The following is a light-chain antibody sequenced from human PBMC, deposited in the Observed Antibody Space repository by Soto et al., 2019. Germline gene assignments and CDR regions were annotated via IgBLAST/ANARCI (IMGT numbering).Light chain of an antibody. V-gene: IGKV1-39*01. Sequence: DIQMTQSPSSLSASVGDRITIICRASQSIGNDLNWYQKKIGEAPKLLVFGASILQSGVPTRFSGAGSGTHFTLTVNRLQPEDFVTYYCQQSFTTPRTFGQGTKVEI. CDR1: QSIGND. CDR3: QQSFTTPRT. J-gene: IGKJ1*01. CDR2: GAS.